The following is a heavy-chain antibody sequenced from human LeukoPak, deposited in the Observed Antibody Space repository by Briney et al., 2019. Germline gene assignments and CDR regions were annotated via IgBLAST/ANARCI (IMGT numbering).Heavy chain of an antibody. Sequence: SGPTLVNPTQTLTLTCTFSGFSLNTRGVGVGWIRQPPGRALEWLALIYWDDDRRYSPSLKSRLTITKDTSKNQVVLTMTNMDPVDTSTYFCAHRKNYYDSSVFDNWGQGTLVTVSS. D-gene: IGHD3-22*01. CDR3: AHRKNYYDSSVFDN. CDR2: IYWDDDR. V-gene: IGHV2-5*02. J-gene: IGHJ4*02. CDR1: GFSLNTRGVG.